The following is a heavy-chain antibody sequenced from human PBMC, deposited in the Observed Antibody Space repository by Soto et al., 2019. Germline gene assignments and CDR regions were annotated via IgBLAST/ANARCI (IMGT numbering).Heavy chain of an antibody. CDR3: ARAGYSYGYVCDYYYYYGMDV. Sequence: PGGSLRLSCAASGFTFSSYWMSWVRQAPGKGLEWVANIKQDGSEKYYVDSVKGRFTISRDNAKNSLYLQMNSLRAEDTAVYYCARAGYSYGYVCDYYYYYGMDVWGQGTTVTVSS. CDR1: GFTFSSYW. J-gene: IGHJ6*02. CDR2: IKQDGSEK. D-gene: IGHD5-18*01. V-gene: IGHV3-7*03.